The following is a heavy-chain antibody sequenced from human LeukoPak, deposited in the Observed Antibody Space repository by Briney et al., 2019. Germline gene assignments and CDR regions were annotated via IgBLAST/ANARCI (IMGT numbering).Heavy chain of an antibody. Sequence: GGSLRLSCAASGFTLSSSWMHWVRQVPGKGLLCVSRINSDGSGTNYADSVKGRFTISRGNSRNTLYLQMNSLTAEDAAVYYCAKWDYFDDSGSYSYPRPLDYWGQGTLVAVSS. CDR3: AKWDYFDDSGSYSYPRPLDY. CDR2: INSDGSGT. J-gene: IGHJ4*02. V-gene: IGHV3-74*01. D-gene: IGHD3-22*01. CDR1: GFTLSSSW.